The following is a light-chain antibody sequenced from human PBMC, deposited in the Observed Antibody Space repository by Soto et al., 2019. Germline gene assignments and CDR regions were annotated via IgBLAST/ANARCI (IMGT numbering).Light chain of an antibody. CDR3: QHFRSFPIT. CDR2: AAS. Sequence: IQLPQSPSSLSASVGASLPITGRASQDIRSLLAWYQQNPGKAPKLLIYAASTLQNGVPSRFSGSGSGTDFTLTISSLQPEDFATYYCQHFRSFPITFGKGTRLEIK. V-gene: IGKV1-9*01. CDR1: QDIRSL. J-gene: IGKJ5*01.